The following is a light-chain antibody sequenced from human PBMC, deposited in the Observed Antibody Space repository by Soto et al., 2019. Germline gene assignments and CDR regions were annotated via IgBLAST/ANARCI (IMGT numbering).Light chain of an antibody. Sequence: DIQMTQSPSSLSASVGDRVTITCQASQDISNYLNWYQQKPGKAPKLLIYDASNLETGAPSRFSGSGSGTYFTFTISSLQPEDIATYCCQHYDNLPPTFGRGTKLEIK. CDR3: QHYDNLPPT. J-gene: IGKJ2*01. CDR2: DAS. CDR1: QDISNY. V-gene: IGKV1-33*01.